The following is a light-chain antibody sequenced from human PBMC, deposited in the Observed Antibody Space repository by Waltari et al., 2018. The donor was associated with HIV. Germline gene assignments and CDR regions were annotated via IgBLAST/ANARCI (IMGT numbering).Light chain of an antibody. CDR3: HQYYSTPQT. CDR1: QGVLFSSNSKNY. J-gene: IGKJ1*01. V-gene: IGKV4-1*01. Sequence: DIVSTQTPVSLPVSLAERATVGCRSSQGVLFSSNSKNYLAWYQQKSGQPPKVVISWASTREAGVPDRFSGSGSGTDFTLTISSLQAEDVAVYYCHQYYSTPQTFGQGTKVEVK. CDR2: WAS.